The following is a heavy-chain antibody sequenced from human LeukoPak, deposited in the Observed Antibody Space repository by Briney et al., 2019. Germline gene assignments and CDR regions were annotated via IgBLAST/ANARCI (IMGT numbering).Heavy chain of an antibody. Sequence: SETLSLTCAVYGGSFSGYYWGWIRQPPGKGLEWIGSIYYSGSTYYNPSLKSRVTISVDTSKNQFSLKLSSVTAADTAVYYCARVDLVGDNKGSWLYYFDYWGQGTLVTVSS. V-gene: IGHV4-34*01. CDR1: GGSFSGYY. D-gene: IGHD6-13*01. CDR3: ARVDLVGDNKGSWLYYFDY. J-gene: IGHJ4*02. CDR2: IYYSGST.